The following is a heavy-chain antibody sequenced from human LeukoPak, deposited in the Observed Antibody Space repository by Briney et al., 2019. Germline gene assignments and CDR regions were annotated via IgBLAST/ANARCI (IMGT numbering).Heavy chain of an antibody. J-gene: IGHJ6*02. Sequence: GGSLRLSCAASGFIFSDYNMNWVRQAPGKGLEWVSHINGNSITRYCADSVKGRFTISRDNVKNSLYLQMNSLRDEDTAVYYCARYFGDPQGMDVWGQGTTVTVSS. D-gene: IGHD3-10*01. CDR3: ARYFGDPQGMDV. CDR1: GFIFSDYN. CDR2: INGNSITR. V-gene: IGHV3-48*02.